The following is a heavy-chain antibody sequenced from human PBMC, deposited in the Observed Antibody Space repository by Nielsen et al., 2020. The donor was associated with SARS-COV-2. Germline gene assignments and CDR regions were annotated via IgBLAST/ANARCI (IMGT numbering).Heavy chain of an antibody. V-gene: IGHV3-21*01. CDR2: ISSSSSYI. D-gene: IGHD6-6*01. CDR1: GFTFSGYS. J-gene: IGHJ3*02. CDR3: ARGTSYLKAPGIAARGYAFDI. Sequence: GESLKISCAASGFTFSGYSMNWVRQAPGKGLEWVSSISSSSSYIYYADSVKGRFTISRDNAKNSLYLQMNSLRAEDTAVYYCARGTSYLKAPGIAARGYAFDIWGQGTMVTVSS.